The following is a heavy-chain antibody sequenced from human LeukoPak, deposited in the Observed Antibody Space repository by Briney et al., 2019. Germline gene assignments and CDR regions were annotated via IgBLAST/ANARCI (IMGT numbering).Heavy chain of an antibody. J-gene: IGHJ4*02. D-gene: IGHD5-24*01. CDR2: IDEDGRIT. CDR1: GFAFETYW. Sequence: GGALRLSRRASGFAFETYWMQWVRPVPGKGLVWVSRIDEDGRITNYADSVKGRFSISRDNAQNTLYLQMNSLSDEDTALYYCARDLGGRWGYWGQGTLVTVSA. V-gene: IGHV3-74*01. CDR3: ARDLGGRWGY.